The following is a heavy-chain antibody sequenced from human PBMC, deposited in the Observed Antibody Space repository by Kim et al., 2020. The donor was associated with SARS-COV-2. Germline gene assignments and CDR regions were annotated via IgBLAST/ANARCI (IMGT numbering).Heavy chain of an antibody. J-gene: IGHJ4*02. Sequence: HKFQGRVTITRDTSASTAYMELSSLRSEDTAVYYCASGRRDGYNFYFDYWGQGTLVTVSS. CDR3: ASGRRDGYNFYFDY. D-gene: IGHD5-12*01. V-gene: IGHV1-3*01.